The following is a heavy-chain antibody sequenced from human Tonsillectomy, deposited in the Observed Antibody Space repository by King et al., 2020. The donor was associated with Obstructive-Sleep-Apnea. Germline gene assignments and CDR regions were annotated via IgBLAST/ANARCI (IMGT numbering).Heavy chain of an antibody. CDR2: ISYDGSNK. Sequence: VQLVESGGGVVQPGRSLRLSCAASGFTFSSYAMHWVRQAPGKGLECVAVISYDGSNKYYADSVKGRFTISRDNSKNTLYLQMTSLRAEDTAVYYCAREGRYDSSGYYLDYWGQGTLVTVSS. CDR3: AREGRYDSSGYYLDY. V-gene: IGHV3-30*04. J-gene: IGHJ4*02. CDR1: GFTFSSYA. D-gene: IGHD3-22*01.